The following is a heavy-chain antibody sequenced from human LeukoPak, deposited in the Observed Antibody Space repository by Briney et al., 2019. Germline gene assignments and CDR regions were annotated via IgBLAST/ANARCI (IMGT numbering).Heavy chain of an antibody. Sequence: PGGSLRLSCAASGFTFSSYEMNWVRQAPGKGLEWVSYISSSGSTIYYADSVKGRFTISRDNAKNSLYLQMNSLRAEDTAVYYCAKDRFGELSPDYYGLDVWGKGTPVTV. D-gene: IGHD3-10*01. CDR2: ISSSGSTI. J-gene: IGHJ6*04. CDR1: GFTFSSYE. V-gene: IGHV3-48*03. CDR3: AKDRFGELSPDYYGLDV.